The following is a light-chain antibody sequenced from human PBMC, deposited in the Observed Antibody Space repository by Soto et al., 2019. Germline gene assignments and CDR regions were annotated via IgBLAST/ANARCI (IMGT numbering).Light chain of an antibody. CDR3: QQLISYPLN. CDR2: AAS. J-gene: IGKJ4*01. V-gene: IGKV1-9*01. CDR1: QAISNY. Sequence: IQMTQSPSSLSASVGDRVTMTCRASQAISNYLAWYQQKPGKAPKVLISAASTLQSGVPSRFSGSGSATEFTLTISSLQPEDCATYYCQQLISYPLNFGGGTKVEIK.